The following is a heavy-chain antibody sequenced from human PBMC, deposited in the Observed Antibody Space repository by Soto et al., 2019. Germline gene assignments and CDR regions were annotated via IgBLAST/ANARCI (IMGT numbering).Heavy chain of an antibody. CDR3: TRDLFSYDYSGILWFDP. CDR1: GFAFSGSA. J-gene: IGHJ5*02. Sequence: GGSLRLSCAASGFAFSGSAMYWVRQASGKGPEWVGRIRSKGHNYATEYAASVKGRFTISKDNSKNTAYLQMNSLQTEDTAVYYCTRDLFSYDYSGILWFDPWGQGTLVTVSS. CDR2: IRSKGHNYAT. V-gene: IGHV3-73*01. D-gene: IGHD3-16*01.